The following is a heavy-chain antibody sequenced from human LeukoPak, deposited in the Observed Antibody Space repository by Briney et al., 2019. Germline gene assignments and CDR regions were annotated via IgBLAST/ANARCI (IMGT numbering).Heavy chain of an antibody. CDR2: INPSGGIT. Sequence: ASVKVSCKASGYTFTNYFIHWVRQAPGQGLEWVGIINPSGGITTYSQKFQGRVTMTRDTSTSTVHMELSSLRSEDTAVYYCARDLSGEWHQLVQNYFDYWGQGTLVTVSS. CDR3: ARDLSGEWHQLVQNYFDY. J-gene: IGHJ4*02. D-gene: IGHD6-13*01. V-gene: IGHV1-46*01. CDR1: GYTFTNYF.